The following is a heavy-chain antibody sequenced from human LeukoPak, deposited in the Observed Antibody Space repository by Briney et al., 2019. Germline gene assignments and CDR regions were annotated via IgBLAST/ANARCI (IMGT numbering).Heavy chain of an antibody. CDR1: GDSVSSNSAA. J-gene: IGHJ6*03. CDR3: ARGLRAVAAPGGRYYYMDV. D-gene: IGHD6-19*01. CDR2: TYYRFKWYN. Sequence: SQTLSLTCAISGDSVSSNSAAWNWIRQSPSRGLEWLGRTYYRFKWYNDYAVSVKSRITINPDTSKNQFSLQLNSVTPEDTAVYYCARGLRAVAAPGGRYYYMDVWGKGTTVTVSS. V-gene: IGHV6-1*01.